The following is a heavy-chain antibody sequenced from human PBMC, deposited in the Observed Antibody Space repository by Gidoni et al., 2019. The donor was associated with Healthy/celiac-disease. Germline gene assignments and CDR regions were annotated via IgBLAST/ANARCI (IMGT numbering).Heavy chain of an antibody. J-gene: IGHJ4*02. Sequence: QVQLVESGGGVVQPGRSLRLSCAASGFTFRSSGMHWVRQAPGKALAWVAVIWYDGSNKYYADSVQGRFTIARDNSKNTAVYYCARALGIVIVPAAMTLDYWGQGTLVTVSS. CDR1: GFTFRSSG. D-gene: IGHD2-2*03. CDR3: TLDY. V-gene: IGHV3-33*01. CDR2: IWYDGSNK.